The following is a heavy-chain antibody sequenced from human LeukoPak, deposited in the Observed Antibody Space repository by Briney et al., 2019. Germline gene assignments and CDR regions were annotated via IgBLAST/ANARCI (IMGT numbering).Heavy chain of an antibody. J-gene: IGHJ5*02. CDR1: GFTFDDYG. Sequence: GGSLRLSCAASGFTFDDYGMSWVRQAPGKGLEWVSGINWNGGSTGYADSVKGRFTISRDNSKNTLYLQMNSLRAEDTAVYYCAKGPYYGSGSYYNTGGSYNNWFDPWGQGTLVTVSS. CDR3: AKGPYYGSGSYYNTGGSYNNWFDP. D-gene: IGHD3-10*01. CDR2: INWNGGST. V-gene: IGHV3-20*04.